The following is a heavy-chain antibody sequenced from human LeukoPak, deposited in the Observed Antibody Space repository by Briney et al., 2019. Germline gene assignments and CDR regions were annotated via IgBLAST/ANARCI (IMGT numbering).Heavy chain of an antibody. V-gene: IGHV3-7*01. CDR1: GFTFSSYA. CDR3: ARVRYYGSGNYVDYFDY. D-gene: IGHD3-10*01. J-gene: IGHJ4*02. CDR2: IKQDGSEK. Sequence: GGSLRPSCAASGFTFSSYAMSWVRQAPGKGLEWVANIKQDGSEKYYVDSVKGRFTISRDNAKNSLYLQMNSLRAEDTAVYHCARVRYYGSGNYVDYFDYWGQGTLVTVSS.